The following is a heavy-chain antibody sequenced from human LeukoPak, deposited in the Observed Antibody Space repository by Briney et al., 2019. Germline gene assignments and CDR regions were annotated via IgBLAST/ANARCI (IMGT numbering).Heavy chain of an antibody. Sequence: GGSLRLSCAASGFTFSSYWMHWVRQAPGKGLVWVSRINSDGSSTSYADSVKGRFTISRDNAKNTLYLQMNSLRAEDTAVYYCARTEADDSSGYYFDEGFDYWGQGTLVTVSS. CDR1: GFTFSSYW. CDR3: ARTEADDSSGYYFDEGFDY. V-gene: IGHV3-74*01. D-gene: IGHD3-22*01. J-gene: IGHJ4*02. CDR2: INSDGSST.